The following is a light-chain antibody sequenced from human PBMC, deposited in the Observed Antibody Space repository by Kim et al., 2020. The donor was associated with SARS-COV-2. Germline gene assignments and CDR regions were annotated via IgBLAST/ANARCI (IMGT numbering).Light chain of an antibody. CDR1: SSDVGAYKY. V-gene: IGLV2-8*01. CDR2: EVN. CDR3: SSYAGSNNVM. Sequence: GQSFTISCTGTSSDVGAYKYVSWYQQHPGKAPKVMIYEVNKRPSGVPDRFSGSKSGNTASLTVSGLQADDEADYFCSSYAGSNNVMFGGGTKVTVL. J-gene: IGLJ3*02.